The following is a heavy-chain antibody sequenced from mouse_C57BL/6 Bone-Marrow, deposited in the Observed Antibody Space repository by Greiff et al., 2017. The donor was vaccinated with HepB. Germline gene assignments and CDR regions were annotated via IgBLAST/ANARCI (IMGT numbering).Heavy chain of an antibody. CDR2: ISSGGDYI. V-gene: IGHV5-9-1*02. CDR1: GFTFSSYA. CDR3: TRDREGAMDY. D-gene: IGHD2-14*01. J-gene: IGHJ4*01. Sequence: EVKLQESGAGLVKPGGSLKLSCAASGFTFSSYAMSWVRQTPEKRLEWVAYISSGGDYIYYADTVKGQFTISRDNARNTLYLQMSSLKSEDTAMYYCTRDREGAMDYWGQGTAVTVSS.